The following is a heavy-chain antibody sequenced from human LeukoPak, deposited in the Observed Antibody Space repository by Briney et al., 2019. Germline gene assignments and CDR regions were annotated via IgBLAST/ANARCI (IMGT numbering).Heavy chain of an antibody. D-gene: IGHD4-11*01. CDR1: GFTFDDYA. CDR2: ISWNSGSI. V-gene: IGHV3-9*01. J-gene: IGHJ3*02. CDR3: AKDIRAYIDAFDI. Sequence: PGRSLRLSCGASGFTFDDYAMPWVRQAPGKGLEWVSGISWNSGSIGYANSVKGRFTISRDNAKNSLYLQMNSLRAEDTALYYCAKDIRAYIDAFDIWGQGTMVTVSS.